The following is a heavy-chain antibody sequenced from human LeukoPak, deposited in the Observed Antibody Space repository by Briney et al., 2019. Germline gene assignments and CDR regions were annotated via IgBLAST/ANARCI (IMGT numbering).Heavy chain of an antibody. CDR3: ARDGITVVRGDRPPFDF. CDR1: GYTFTNYG. J-gene: IGHJ4*02. D-gene: IGHD3-10*01. Sequence: ASVKVSCKTSGYTFTNYGITWVRQAPGQGLEWMGWISVYNGYINYAQKFQGRVTMTTDTSTSTAYMELRSLRSDDTAVYYCARDGITVVRGDRPPFDFWGQGTLVTVSS. CDR2: ISVYNGYI. V-gene: IGHV1-18*04.